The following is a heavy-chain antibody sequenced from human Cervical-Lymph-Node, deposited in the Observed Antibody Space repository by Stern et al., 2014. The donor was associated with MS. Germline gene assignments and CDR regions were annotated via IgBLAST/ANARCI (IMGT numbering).Heavy chain of an antibody. V-gene: IGHV1-2*06. J-gene: IGHJ6*02. CDR3: ATDGGSSFQMDV. D-gene: IGHD6-13*01. Sequence: QVQLMQSGAEVKKPGASVKVSCKASGYSFTEFNTHWVRQAPGQGLEWMGRISPHTGGAKYAQKFQGRVTMTRDTSITTAYMELDRLTSDDTAVYYCATDGGSSFQMDVWGQGTTVTVSS. CDR2: ISPHTGGA. CDR1: GYSFTEFN.